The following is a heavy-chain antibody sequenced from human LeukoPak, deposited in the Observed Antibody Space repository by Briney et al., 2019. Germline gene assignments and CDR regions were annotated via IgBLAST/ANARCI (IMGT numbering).Heavy chain of an antibody. D-gene: IGHD4-17*01. CDR1: GGTFISYA. Sequence: ASVKVSCKASGGTFISYAISWVRQAPGQGLEWMGGIIPIFGTANYAQKFQGRVTITADESTSTAYMELSSLRSEDTAVYYCASSVTPRYNWFDPWGQGTLVTVSS. CDR2: IIPIFGTA. CDR3: ASSVTPRYNWFDP. J-gene: IGHJ5*02. V-gene: IGHV1-69*13.